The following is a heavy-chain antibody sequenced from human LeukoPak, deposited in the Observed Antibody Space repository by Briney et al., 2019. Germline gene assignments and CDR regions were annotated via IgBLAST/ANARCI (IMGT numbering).Heavy chain of an antibody. CDR3: ARVDYYDSSGLFDY. CDR2: ISYDGSNK. CDR1: GFTFSSYA. Sequence: GGSLRLSCAASGFTFSSYAMHWVRQAPGKGLEWVAVISYDGSNKYYADSVKGRFTISRDNSKNTLYLQMNSLRAEGTAVYYCARVDYYDSSGLFDYWGQGTLVTVSS. D-gene: IGHD3-22*01. V-gene: IGHV3-30-3*01. J-gene: IGHJ4*02.